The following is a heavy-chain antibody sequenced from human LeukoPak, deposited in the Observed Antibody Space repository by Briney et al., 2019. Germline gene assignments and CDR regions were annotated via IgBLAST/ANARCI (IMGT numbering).Heavy chain of an antibody. J-gene: IGHJ6*03. CDR3: AKDPARSMDV. CDR2: VWADGRTK. Sequence: PGRSLRLSCAVPGLDFGSHGFHWVRQAPGKGLEWVAAVWADGRTKDVAGSVKGRFTASRNNFENTVFLQMNDLRVEDTAMYYCAKDPARSMDVWGKGTTVIVSS. V-gene: IGHV3-33*06. CDR1: GLDFGSHG.